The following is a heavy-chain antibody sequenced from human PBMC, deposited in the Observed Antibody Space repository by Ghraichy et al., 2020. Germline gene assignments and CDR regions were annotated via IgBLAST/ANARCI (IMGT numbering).Heavy chain of an antibody. D-gene: IGHD3-22*01. V-gene: IGHV3-23*01. Sequence: GGSLRLSCAASGFTFSSYAMSWVRQAPGKGLEWVSAISGSGGSTYYADSVKGRFTISRDNSKNTLYLQMNNLRAEDTAVYYCAKDDNYYDSSGYGYYYGMDVWGQGTTVTVSS. J-gene: IGHJ6*02. CDR3: AKDDNYYDSSGYGYYYGMDV. CDR2: ISGSGGST. CDR1: GFTFSSYA.